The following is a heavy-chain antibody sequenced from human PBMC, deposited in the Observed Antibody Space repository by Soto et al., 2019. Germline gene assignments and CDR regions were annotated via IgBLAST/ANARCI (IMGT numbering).Heavy chain of an antibody. Sequence: GGSLRLSCAASGFTFSGYAMHWVRQAPGKGLEYVSAISYDGTSTYYADSVKGRFTISRDTSKNTLYLQMDNLRTEDMAVYYCAARYCSTTRCFHFDHWGQGALVTVSS. V-gene: IGHV3-64*02. CDR1: GFTFSGYA. J-gene: IGHJ4*02. CDR3: AARYCSTTRCFHFDH. CDR2: ISYDGTST. D-gene: IGHD2-2*01.